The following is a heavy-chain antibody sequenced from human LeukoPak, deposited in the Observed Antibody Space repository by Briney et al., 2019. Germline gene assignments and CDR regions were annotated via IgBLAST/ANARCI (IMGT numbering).Heavy chain of an antibody. CDR1: GASISSYY. CDR2: IYYSGST. D-gene: IGHD3-22*01. CDR3: ARTPEGYDSSGYGHWFDP. J-gene: IGHJ5*02. Sequence: PSETLSLTYTVSGASISSYYWSWIRQPPGKGLEWLGYIYYSGSTNYNPSLKSRVTISVDTSKNQFSLKLSSVAAADTAVYYCARTPEGYDSSGYGHWFDPWGQGTLVTVSS. V-gene: IGHV4-59*01.